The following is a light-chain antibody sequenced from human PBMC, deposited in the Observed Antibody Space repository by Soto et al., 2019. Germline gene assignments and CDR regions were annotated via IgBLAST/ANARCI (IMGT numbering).Light chain of an antibody. V-gene: IGKV4-1*01. CDR1: QSVLSTSNSRNS. Sequence: DIVMTQSPDSLAVSLGERATINCKSSQSVLSTSNSRNSLAWYQQKPGQPPKVLIYWASTRESGVPDRFSGGGSGTDFTLTLSSLHAEDVALNYCQQYYDTPRTFGQGTKVEIK. CDR2: WAS. J-gene: IGKJ1*01. CDR3: QQYYDTPRT.